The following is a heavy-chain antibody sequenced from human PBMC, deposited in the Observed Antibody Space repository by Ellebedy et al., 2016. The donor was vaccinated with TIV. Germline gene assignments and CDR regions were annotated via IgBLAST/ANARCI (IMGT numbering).Heavy chain of an antibody. CDR1: AGSIRSGSYY. D-gene: IGHD3-16*01. Sequence: SQTLSLTXTVSAGSIRSGSYYWSWTRQPAWKGLEWIGRIYTSGSTNYNPSLKSRVTMSVDTSKNQFSLKLSSVTAADTAVYYCAREYYDYVWGSYRFDYWGQGTLVTVSS. CDR2: IYTSGST. V-gene: IGHV4-61*02. CDR3: AREYYDYVWGSYRFDY. J-gene: IGHJ4*02.